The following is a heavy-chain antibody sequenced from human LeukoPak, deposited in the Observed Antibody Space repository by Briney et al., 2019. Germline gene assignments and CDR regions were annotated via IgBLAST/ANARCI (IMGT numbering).Heavy chain of an antibody. V-gene: IGHV4-39*01. Sequence: SETLSLTCTVSGGSISSSSYYWGWIRQPPGKGLEWIGSIYYSGSTYYNPSLKSRVTISVDTSKNQFSLKLSSVTAADTAVYYCARHRLNCSSTSCYALAWYYDSSGYYAPFDYWGQGTLVTVSS. CDR2: IYYSGST. J-gene: IGHJ4*02. D-gene: IGHD2-2*01. CDR3: ARHRLNCSSTSCYALAWYYDSSGYYAPFDY. CDR1: GGSISSSSYY.